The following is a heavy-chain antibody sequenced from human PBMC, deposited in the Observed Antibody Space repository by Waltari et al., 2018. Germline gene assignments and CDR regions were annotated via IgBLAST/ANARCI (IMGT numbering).Heavy chain of an antibody. V-gene: IGHV3-53*01. Sequence: EVQLVESGGGLIQPGGSLRLSCAASGFTVSSNYMSWVRQAPGKGLEWVSVIYSGGSTYYADSVKGQFTISRDNSKNTLYLQMNSLRAEDTAVYYCAREGGNYGSGSPVDYWGQGTLVTVSS. J-gene: IGHJ4*02. D-gene: IGHD3-10*01. CDR2: IYSGGST. CDR3: AREGGNYGSGSPVDY. CDR1: GFTVSSNY.